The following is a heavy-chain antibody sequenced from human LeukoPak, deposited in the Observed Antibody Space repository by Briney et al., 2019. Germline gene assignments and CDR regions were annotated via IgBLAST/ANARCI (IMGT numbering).Heavy chain of an antibody. CDR3: AKGGSSGWKDYFAY. D-gene: IGHD6-19*01. J-gene: IGHJ4*02. V-gene: IGHV3-23*01. CDR2: ITGSGAST. CDR1: GFTFSSYA. Sequence: PGGSLRLSCAVSGFTFSSYAMSWVRQAPGKGLERVSVITGSGASTYYADSVKGRFTISRDNSKNTLYLQMNSLRDEDTGLYYCAKGGSSGWKDYFAYWGQGTLVTVSS.